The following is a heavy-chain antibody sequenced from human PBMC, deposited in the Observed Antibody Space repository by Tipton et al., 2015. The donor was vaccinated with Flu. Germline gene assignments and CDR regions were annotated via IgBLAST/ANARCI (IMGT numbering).Heavy chain of an antibody. J-gene: IGHJ5*01. V-gene: IGHV4-38-2*01. Sequence: TLSLTCSVFGDSIDSRYYWGWIRQPPGKGLEWIGNIHREGNSYYSPSLKSRVTMSIDRSKNQFSLEMRSVTASDTAVYYCARRNYNNYVSDPKSWFNSWGLGTLVTVSS. CDR2: IHREGNS. CDR3: ARRNYNNYVSDPKSWFNS. CDR1: GDSIDSRYY. D-gene: IGHD4-11*01.